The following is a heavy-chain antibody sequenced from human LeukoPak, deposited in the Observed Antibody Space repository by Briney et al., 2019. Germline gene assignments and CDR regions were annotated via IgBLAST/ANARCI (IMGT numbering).Heavy chain of an antibody. CDR3: AREGSGYTFHFSRDYFDS. J-gene: IGHJ4*02. V-gene: IGHV3-23*01. CDR2: IIGSGGGT. D-gene: IGHD5-18*01. Sequence: PGGALILSCAASAFTFISYSITWFRHAPAKGLEWVSTIIGSGGGTYFAGSVQGRFTISRDNSKNTVYLQMNSLGAEDSALYYCAREGSGYTFHFSRDYFDSWGQGTLVTVSS. CDR1: AFTFISYS.